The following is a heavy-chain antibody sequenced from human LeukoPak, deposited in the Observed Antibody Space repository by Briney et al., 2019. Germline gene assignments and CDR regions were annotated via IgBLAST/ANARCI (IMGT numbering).Heavy chain of an antibody. CDR3: ARGANYYGRVSEY. CDR1: GFTFSSSN. CDR2: ISSGSSAI. Sequence: GGSLRLSCAASGFTFSSSNMNWVRQSPGKGLEWVSYISSGSSAIYYTDSVKGRFTISRDDAKNSLFLQMNSLRDDDTAVYYCARGANYYGRVSEYWGQGILVTVSS. D-gene: IGHD1-26*01. J-gene: IGHJ4*02. V-gene: IGHV3-48*02.